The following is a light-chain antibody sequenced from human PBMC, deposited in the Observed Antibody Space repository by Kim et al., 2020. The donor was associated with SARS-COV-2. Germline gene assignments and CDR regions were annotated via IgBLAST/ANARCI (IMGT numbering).Light chain of an antibody. Sequence: TITTACTGTSSAGGGNNYVSWYQQHPGKAPKLMIYDVSKRPSGVSNRFSGSKSGNTASLTISGLQAEDEADYYCSSYTSSSTFWVFGGGTQLTVL. J-gene: IGLJ3*02. CDR3: SSYTSSSTFWV. V-gene: IGLV2-14*04. CDR1: SSAGGGNNY. CDR2: DVS.